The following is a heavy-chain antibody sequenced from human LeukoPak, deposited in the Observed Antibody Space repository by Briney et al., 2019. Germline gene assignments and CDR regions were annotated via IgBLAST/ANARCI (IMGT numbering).Heavy chain of an antibody. CDR2: ISSSSSTK. J-gene: IGHJ4*02. CDR1: GFTFSSYS. D-gene: IGHD5-18*01. Sequence: GGSLRLSCAASGFTFSSYSMNWVRQPPGKGLEWVSYISSSSSTKYYADSVKGRFTISRDNAKNSLNLQMNSLRAEDTAVYYCARGRGYSYGAHFDYWGQGTLVTVSS. CDR3: ARGRGYSYGAHFDY. V-gene: IGHV3-48*01.